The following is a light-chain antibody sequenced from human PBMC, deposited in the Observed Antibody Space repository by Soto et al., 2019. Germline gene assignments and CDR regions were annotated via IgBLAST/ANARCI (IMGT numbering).Light chain of an antibody. Sequence: QSVLTQPASVSGSPGQSMTISCTGTSSDVGGYNYVSWYQQHPGKAPKLMIYDVSNRPSGVSNRFSGSKSGNTASLTISGLKAEDEADYYCSSYPSSSTWVFGGGTKVTVL. J-gene: IGLJ3*02. V-gene: IGLV2-14*01. CDR1: SSDVGGYNY. CDR2: DVS. CDR3: SSYPSSSTWV.